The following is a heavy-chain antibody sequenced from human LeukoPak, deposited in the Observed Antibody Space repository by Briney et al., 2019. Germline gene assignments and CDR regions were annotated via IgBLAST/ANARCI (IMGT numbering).Heavy chain of an antibody. Sequence: ASVKVSCKASGYTYTGHYLHWVRQAPGQGLEWMGWINPKTGDKTYAQKFQGRVTMTWDTSITTAYMELRSLRSDDTAVYYCARAYEYCWFDPWGQGTQVTVSS. V-gene: IGHV1-2*02. CDR1: GYTYTGHY. D-gene: IGHD2/OR15-2a*01. CDR3: ARAYEYCWFDP. CDR2: INPKTGDK. J-gene: IGHJ5*02.